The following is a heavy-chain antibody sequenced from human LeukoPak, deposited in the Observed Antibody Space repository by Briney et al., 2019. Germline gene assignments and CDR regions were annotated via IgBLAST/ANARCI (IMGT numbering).Heavy chain of an antibody. CDR2: IYYSGST. Sequence: PSETLSLTCTVSGGSISSSSYYWGWIRQPPGKGLEWIGSIYYSGSTYYNPSLKSRVTISVDTSKNQFSLKLGSVTAADTAVYYCARGYDFWSGENWFDPWGQGTLVTVSS. J-gene: IGHJ5*02. CDR1: GGSISSSSYY. D-gene: IGHD3-3*01. CDR3: ARGYDFWSGENWFDP. V-gene: IGHV4-39*01.